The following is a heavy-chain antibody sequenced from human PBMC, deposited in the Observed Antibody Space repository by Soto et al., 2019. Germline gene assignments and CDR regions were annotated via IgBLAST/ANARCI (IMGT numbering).Heavy chain of an antibody. CDR2: IIPIPGTA. Sequence: QVQLVQSGAEVKKPGSSVKVSCKASGGTFGSYAISWVRQAPGQGLEWMGGIIPIPGTANYAQKFQGRVTIAADESTSTAYMKLSSLRSEDTAVYYWARSQGSSTSLEIYYYYYYGMDVWGQGTTVTVSS. V-gene: IGHV1-69*01. J-gene: IGHJ6*02. CDR1: GGTFGSYA. D-gene: IGHD2-2*01. CDR3: ARSQGSSTSLEIYYYYYYGMDV.